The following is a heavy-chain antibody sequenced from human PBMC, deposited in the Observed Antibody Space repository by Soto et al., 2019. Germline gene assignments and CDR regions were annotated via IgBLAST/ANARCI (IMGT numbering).Heavy chain of an antibody. D-gene: IGHD6-19*01. CDR3: ARGSGSGWTDY. V-gene: IGHV4-61*03. Sequence: SETLSLTCTVSGGSVSSGSYSWSWIRQPPGKRLEWIGYISYSGTTNYNPSLKSRVTISVDTSRNHFSLRLSSVTAADTAVYYCARGSGSGWTDYWGQGTLVTVSS. J-gene: IGHJ4*02. CDR1: GGSVSSGSYS. CDR2: ISYSGTT.